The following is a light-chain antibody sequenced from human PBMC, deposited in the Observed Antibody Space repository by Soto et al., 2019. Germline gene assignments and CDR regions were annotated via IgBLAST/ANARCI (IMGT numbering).Light chain of an antibody. CDR3: QQDGRSIRT. V-gene: IGKV3-20*01. Sequence: ENVLTQSPGTLSLSPGERATLSCRASQSVSSSYLAWYQQKPGQAPRLLIYGASSRATGIPDRFSGSGSGTDFTLAITRLEPEDVAVYYYQQDGRSIRTFGKGTKVEIK. CDR2: GAS. J-gene: IGKJ1*01. CDR1: QSVSSSY.